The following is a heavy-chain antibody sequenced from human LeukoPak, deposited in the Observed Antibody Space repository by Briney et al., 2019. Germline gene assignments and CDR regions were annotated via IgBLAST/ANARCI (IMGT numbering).Heavy chain of an antibody. CDR2: ISSSSSYI. V-gene: IGHV3-21*01. CDR3: ARQYCSGGSCYVDAFDI. D-gene: IGHD2-15*01. Sequence: PGGSLRLSCAASGFTFSSYSMNWARQAPGKGLEWVSSISSSSSYIYYADSVKGRFTISRDNAKNSLYLQMNSLRAEDTAVYYCARQYCSGGSCYVDAFDIWGQGTMVTVSS. J-gene: IGHJ3*02. CDR1: GFTFSSYS.